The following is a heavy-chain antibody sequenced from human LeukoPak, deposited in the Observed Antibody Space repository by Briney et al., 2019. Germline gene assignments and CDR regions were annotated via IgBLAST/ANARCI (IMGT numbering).Heavy chain of an antibody. V-gene: IGHV3-11*04. D-gene: IGHD6-19*01. Sequence: PGGSLRLSCAASGFTFTDYYMSWIRQAPGKGLEWVSYISTSGTNIYYADSVKGRFTISRDNAKNSLYLQMNSLRAEDTAVYYCARDGWYRRLDYWGQGTLVTVSS. CDR2: ISTSGTNI. CDR3: ARDGWYRRLDY. CDR1: GFTFTDYY. J-gene: IGHJ4*02.